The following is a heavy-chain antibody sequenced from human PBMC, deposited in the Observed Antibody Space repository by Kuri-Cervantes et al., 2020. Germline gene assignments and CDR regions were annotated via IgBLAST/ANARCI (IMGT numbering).Heavy chain of an antibody. J-gene: IGHJ5*02. CDR2: IYYSGST. CDR3: ATSTVVTGNWFDP. CDR1: GGSISSSSYY. D-gene: IGHD4-23*01. Sequence: SETLSLTCTVSGGSISSSSYYWGWIRQPPGKGLEWIGSIYYSGSTYYNPSLKSRVTISVDTSKNQFSLKLSSVTAADTAVYYCATSTVVTGNWFDPWGQGTLVTVSS. V-gene: IGHV4-39*07.